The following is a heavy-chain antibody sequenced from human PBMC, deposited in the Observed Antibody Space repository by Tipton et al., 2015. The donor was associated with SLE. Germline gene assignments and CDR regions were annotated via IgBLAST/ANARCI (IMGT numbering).Heavy chain of an antibody. CDR2: IYYSGST. V-gene: IGHV4-59*11. CDR3: ARAGVIAFSYYFDY. CDR1: GGSISSHY. Sequence: TLSLTCTVSGGSISSHYWSWIRQPPGKGLEWIGDIYYSGSTNYNPSLKSRVTISVDTSKNQFSPKLSSVTAADTAVYYCARAGVIAFSYYFDYWGQGTLVTVSS. J-gene: IGHJ4*02. D-gene: IGHD3-22*01.